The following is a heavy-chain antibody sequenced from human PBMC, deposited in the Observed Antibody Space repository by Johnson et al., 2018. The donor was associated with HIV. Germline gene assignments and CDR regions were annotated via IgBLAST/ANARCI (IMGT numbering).Heavy chain of an antibody. CDR2: IKQDGSNK. CDR3: ARDRKQWLVVGGGINDI. CDR1: SFTFSNYW. J-gene: IGHJ3*02. D-gene: IGHD6-19*01. V-gene: IGHV3-7*01. Sequence: VQLVESGGGFVQPGGSLRLSCAASSFTFSNYWMNWVRQAPGKGLEWVANIKQDGSNKYYADSVKGRFTISRDNSKNTLYLQMNSLRAEDTAVYYCARDRKQWLVVGGGINDIWGQGTMVTVSS.